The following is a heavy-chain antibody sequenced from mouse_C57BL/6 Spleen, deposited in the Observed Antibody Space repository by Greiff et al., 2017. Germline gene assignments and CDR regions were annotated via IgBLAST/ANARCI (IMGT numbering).Heavy chain of an antibody. CDR2: INPSSGYT. V-gene: IGHV1-4*01. J-gene: IGHJ3*01. CDR3: ARGKYDGYYVRAY. CDR1: GYTFTSYT. Sequence: QVQLQQSGAELARPGASVKMSCKASGYTFTSYTMHWVKQRPGQGLEWIGYINPSSGYTKYNQKFKDKATLTADKSSSTAYMQLSSLTSEDSAVYYCARGKYDGYYVRAYWGQGTLVTVSA. D-gene: IGHD2-3*01.